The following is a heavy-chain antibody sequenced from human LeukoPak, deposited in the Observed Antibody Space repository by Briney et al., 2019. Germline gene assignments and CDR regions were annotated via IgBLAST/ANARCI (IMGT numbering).Heavy chain of an antibody. J-gene: IGHJ3*02. CDR1: GYIFTGYY. CDR2: INPNSGGT. D-gene: IGHD6-13*01. V-gene: IGHV1-2*02. CDR3: ARESDSSPDAFDI. Sequence: ASVKVSCKASGYIFTGYYMHWVRQAPGQGLEWMGWINPNSGGTKYAQKFQGRVTMTRDRSISTAYMELSSLRSDDAAVYYCARESDSSPDAFDIWGQGTMVTVSS.